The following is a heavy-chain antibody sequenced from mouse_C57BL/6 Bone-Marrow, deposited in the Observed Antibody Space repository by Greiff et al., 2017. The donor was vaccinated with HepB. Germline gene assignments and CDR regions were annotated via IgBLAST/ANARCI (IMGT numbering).Heavy chain of an antibody. J-gene: IGHJ2*01. CDR2: IDPSDSYT. D-gene: IGHD1-1*01. CDR1: GYTFTSYW. V-gene: IGHV1-69*01. Sequence: VQLQQSGAELVMPGASVKLSCKASGYTFTSYWMHWVKQRPGQGLEWIGEIDPSDSYTNYNQKFKGKSTLTVDKSSSTAYMQLSSLTSEDSAVYYCARSTVVAFDYWGQGTTLTVSS. CDR3: ARSTVVAFDY.